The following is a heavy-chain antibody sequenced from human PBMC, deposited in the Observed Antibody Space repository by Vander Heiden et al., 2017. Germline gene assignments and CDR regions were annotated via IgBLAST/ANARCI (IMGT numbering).Heavy chain of an antibody. Sequence: QVQLVQSGAEVKKPGASVKVSCKASGYTVTSYWMHWVRQAPGQGLEWMGIINPSGGSTSYAQKFQGRVTMTRDTSTSTVYMELSSLRSEDTAVYYCARNGMIYGMDVWGQGTTVTVSS. CDR3: ARNGMIYGMDV. J-gene: IGHJ6*02. CDR1: GYTVTSYW. V-gene: IGHV1-46*03. D-gene: IGHD2-8*01. CDR2: INPSGGST.